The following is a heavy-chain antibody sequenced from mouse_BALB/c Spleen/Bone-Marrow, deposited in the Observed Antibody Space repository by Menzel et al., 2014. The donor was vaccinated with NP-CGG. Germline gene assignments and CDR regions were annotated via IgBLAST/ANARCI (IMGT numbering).Heavy chain of an antibody. D-gene: IGHD1-1*01. CDR1: GFNIKDTY. CDR3: ARYSYGSRGYYFDY. CDR2: IDPANGNT. J-gene: IGHJ2*01. V-gene: IGHV14-3*02. Sequence: EVQLVESGAELVKPGASVKLSCTASGFNIKDTYMHWVKQRPEQGLEWIGRIDPANGNTKYDPKFQGKATITADTSSNTAHLQLSSLTSEDTAVYYCARYSYGSRGYYFDYWGQGTTLTVSS.